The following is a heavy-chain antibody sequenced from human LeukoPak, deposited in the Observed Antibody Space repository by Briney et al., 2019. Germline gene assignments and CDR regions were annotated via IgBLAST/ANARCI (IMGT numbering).Heavy chain of an antibody. V-gene: IGHV1-69*05. CDR1: GGTFSSYA. CDR3: ARGAGDYTPIFDY. CDR2: IIPIFGTA. D-gene: IGHD2-21*02. Sequence: SVKVSCKASGGTFSSYAISWVRQAPRQGLEWMGGIIPIFGTANYAQKFQGRVTITTDESTSTAYMELSSLRSEDTAVYYCARGAGDYTPIFDYWGQGTLVTVSS. J-gene: IGHJ4*02.